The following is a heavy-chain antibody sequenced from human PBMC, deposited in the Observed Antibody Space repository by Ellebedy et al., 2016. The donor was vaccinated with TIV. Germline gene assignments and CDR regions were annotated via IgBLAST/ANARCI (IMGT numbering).Heavy chain of an antibody. CDR1: GFTFDDYA. CDR2: ISWNSGSI. V-gene: IGHV3-9*01. J-gene: IGHJ3*02. Sequence: GGSLRLXXAASGFTFDDYAMHWVRQAPGKGLEWVSGISWNSGSIGYADSVKGRFTISRDNAKNSLYLQMNSLRAEDTALYYCAKDMGYYYDSQGVDAFDIWGQGTMVTVSS. D-gene: IGHD3-22*01. CDR3: AKDMGYYYDSQGVDAFDI.